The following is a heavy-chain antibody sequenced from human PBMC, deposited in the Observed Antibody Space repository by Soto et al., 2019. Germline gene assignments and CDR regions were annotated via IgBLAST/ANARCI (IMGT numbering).Heavy chain of an antibody. Sequence: PGGSLRLSCAASGFTFSSYAMSWVRQAPGKGLEWVSAISGSGGSTYYADSVKGRFTISRDNSKNTLYLQMNSLRAEDTAVYYCAKDLHSGSYYGPDAFDIWGQGTMVTVSS. D-gene: IGHD1-26*01. CDR2: ISGSGGST. J-gene: IGHJ3*02. CDR3: AKDLHSGSYYGPDAFDI. CDR1: GFTFSSYA. V-gene: IGHV3-23*01.